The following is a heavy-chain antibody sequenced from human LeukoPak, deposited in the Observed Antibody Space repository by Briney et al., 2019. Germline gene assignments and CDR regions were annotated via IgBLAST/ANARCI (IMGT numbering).Heavy chain of an antibody. D-gene: IGHD2-2*01. J-gene: IGHJ3*02. CDR2: ISGSGGST. CDR3: AKGALIYCSSTSCPGGAFDI. Sequence: RGSLRLSCVGSGFTFSSYRMSWVRQAPGKGLEWVSAISGSGGSTYYADSVKGRFTISRDNSKNTLYLQMNSLRAEDTAVYYCAKGALIYCSSTSCPGGAFDIWGQGTMVTVSS. V-gene: IGHV3-23*01. CDR1: GFTFSSYR.